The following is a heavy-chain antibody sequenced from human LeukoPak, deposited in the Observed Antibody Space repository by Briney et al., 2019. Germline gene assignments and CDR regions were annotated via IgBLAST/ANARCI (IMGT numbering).Heavy chain of an antibody. CDR2: SWYDGTKE. CDR1: GFSFRSYA. D-gene: IGHD3-22*01. J-gene: IGHJ4*02. V-gene: IGHV3-33*01. Sequence: GGSLRLSCAASGFSFRSYAMHWVRQVPGKGLEWVAVSWYDGTKEYYADSLKGRFTISRDNSKNTLTLQMNSLRAEDTAVYYCARDIHYFDSSASGFWGQGTLVTVSP. CDR3: ARDIHYFDSSASGF.